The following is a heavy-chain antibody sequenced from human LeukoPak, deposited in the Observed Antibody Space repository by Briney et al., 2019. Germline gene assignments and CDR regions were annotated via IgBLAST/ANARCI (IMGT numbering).Heavy chain of an antibody. Sequence: PSETLSLTCAVYGGSFSGYYRSWIRQPPGKGLEWIGEINHSGSTNYNPSLKSRVTISVDTSKNQFSLKLSSVTAADTAVYYCARAHYDILTGYSFDYWGQGTLVTVSS. D-gene: IGHD3-9*01. CDR2: INHSGST. CDR3: ARAHYDILTGYSFDY. J-gene: IGHJ4*02. V-gene: IGHV4-34*01. CDR1: GGSFSGYY.